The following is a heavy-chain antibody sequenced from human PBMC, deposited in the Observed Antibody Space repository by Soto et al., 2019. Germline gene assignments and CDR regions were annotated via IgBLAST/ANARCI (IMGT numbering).Heavy chain of an antibody. D-gene: IGHD4-17*01. CDR3: ARDFFPTPDYGDYEGQYSYYGMDV. Sequence: QVQLVESGGGVVQPGRSLRLSCAASGFTFSSYAMHWVRQAPGKGLEWVAVISYDGSNKYYADSVKGRFTISRDNSKNTLYLQMTSLRAEDTAVYYCARDFFPTPDYGDYEGQYSYYGMDVWGQGTTVTVSS. CDR2: ISYDGSNK. V-gene: IGHV3-30-3*01. J-gene: IGHJ6*02. CDR1: GFTFSSYA.